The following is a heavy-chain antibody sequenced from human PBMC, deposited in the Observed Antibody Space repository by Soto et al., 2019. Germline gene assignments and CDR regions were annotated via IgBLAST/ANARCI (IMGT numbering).Heavy chain of an antibody. Sequence: VASLTISCKVSGYSFTSYWIGWVRQMPGKGLEWMGIIYPGDSDTRYSPSFQGQVTISADKSISTAYLQWSSLKASDTAMYCCARHYRGSENDYWGQGTLVTVSS. CDR3: ARHYRGSENDY. D-gene: IGHD3-10*01. CDR2: IYPGDSDT. V-gene: IGHV5-51*01. CDR1: GYSFTSYW. J-gene: IGHJ4*02.